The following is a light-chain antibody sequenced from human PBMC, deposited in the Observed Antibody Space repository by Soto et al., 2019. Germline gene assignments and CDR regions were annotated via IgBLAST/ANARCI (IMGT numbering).Light chain of an antibody. J-gene: IGLJ2*01. CDR1: SSDVGGYNY. V-gene: IGLV2-14*01. Sequence: QSALTQPASVSGSPGQSITISCTGTSSDVGGYNYVSWYQQYPGKAPKLMIYDVTNRPSGVSNRFSGSKSGNTASLTISGFQAEDEADYYCSSYTSSSTPVVFGGGTKVTVL. CDR2: DVT. CDR3: SSYTSSSTPVV.